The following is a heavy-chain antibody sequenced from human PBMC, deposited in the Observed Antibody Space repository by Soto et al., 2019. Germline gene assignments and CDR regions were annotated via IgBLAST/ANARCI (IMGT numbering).Heavy chain of an antibody. CDR2: INHDGYS. V-gene: IGHV4-59*08. CDR3: SRQGYGAQHGRVDA. J-gene: IGHJ6*02. Sequence: QVQLQQSGPGLVKPSETLSLTCTVSGGSIINYYCSWFRQSPGKGLEWIGYINHDGYSTYNLSLKCRITMSADTANTQFALLRDSVTATYTAGYYCSRQGYGAQHGRVDAGGQGTTVIVSS. CDR1: GGSIINYY. D-gene: IGHD3-10*01.